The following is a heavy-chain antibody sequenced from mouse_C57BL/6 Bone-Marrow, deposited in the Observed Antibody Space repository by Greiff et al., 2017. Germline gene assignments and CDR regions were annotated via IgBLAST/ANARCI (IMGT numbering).Heavy chain of an antibody. D-gene: IGHD1-1*01. V-gene: IGHV1-80*01. CDR1: GYAFSSYW. CDR3: ARSSSSYAMDY. J-gene: IGHJ4*01. CDR2: LYPGDGDT. Sequence: QVQLQQSGAELVKPGASVKISCKASGYAFSSYWMNWVKQRPGKGLEWIGQLYPGDGDTTYNGKFKGKATLTADKSSSTAYMQLSSLTSEDSAVYFCARSSSSYAMDYWGQGTSVTVSS.